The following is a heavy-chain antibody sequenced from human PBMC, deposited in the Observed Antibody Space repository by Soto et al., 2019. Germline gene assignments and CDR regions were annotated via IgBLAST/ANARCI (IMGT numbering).Heavy chain of an antibody. Sequence: EVQLVESGGGLVKPGGSLRLSCAASGFTFSSYSMNWVRQAPGKGLEWVSSISSSSSYIYYADSVKGRFTISRDNAKNSLYLQMNSLRAEDTAVYYCGGGATGGAPFQHWGQGTLVTVSS. CDR3: GGGATGGAPFQH. CDR1: GFTFSSYS. CDR2: ISSSSSYI. D-gene: IGHD2-8*02. V-gene: IGHV3-21*01. J-gene: IGHJ1*01.